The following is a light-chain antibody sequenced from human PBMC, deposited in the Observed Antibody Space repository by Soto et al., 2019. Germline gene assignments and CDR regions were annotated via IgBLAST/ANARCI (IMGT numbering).Light chain of an antibody. CDR3: HQSYSALRT. CDR2: AVS. J-gene: IGKJ1*01. Sequence: DIQMTQSPSSLSASVGDRVTITCRASQRISSYLNWYQQKPGKAPKILIYAVSNLKSGVPSRFTGSGSEIDFPVSISSRQIEDFATSFCHQSYSALRTFGEGTKVEIK. CDR1: QRISSY. V-gene: IGKV1-39*01.